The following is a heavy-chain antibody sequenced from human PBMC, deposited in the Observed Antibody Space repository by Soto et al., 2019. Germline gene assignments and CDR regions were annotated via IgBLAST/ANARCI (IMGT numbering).Heavy chain of an antibody. J-gene: IGHJ5*02. CDR3: ASGSNHCSGGSCYSDWFYP. D-gene: IGHD2-15*01. CDR2: MNPNTGNT. Sequence: QVQLVQSGAEVKKPGASVRVSCKASGYTFTSSDVYWVRQATGQGLELMGWMNPNTGNTGYAQKVQGRVTMTRNTSISIAYMELRILRSEDTAVYYCASGSNHCSGGSCYSDWFYPCGHGTPVTGSS. V-gene: IGHV1-8*01. CDR1: GYTFTSSD.